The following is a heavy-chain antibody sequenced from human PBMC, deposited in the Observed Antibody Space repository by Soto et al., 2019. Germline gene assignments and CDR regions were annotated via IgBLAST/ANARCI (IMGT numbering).Heavy chain of an antibody. CDR1: GYTFTSYG. J-gene: IGHJ4*02. V-gene: IGHV1-18*01. CDR3: ARDAVAGKRWFDY. Sequence: GASVKVSCKASGYTFTSYGISWVRQAPGQGLEWMGWISAYNGNTNYAQKLKGRVTMTTDTSTSTANMEMRSLRSKDTAVYYCARDAVAGKRWFDYWGQGTLVTVSS. D-gene: IGHD6-19*01. CDR2: ISAYNGNT.